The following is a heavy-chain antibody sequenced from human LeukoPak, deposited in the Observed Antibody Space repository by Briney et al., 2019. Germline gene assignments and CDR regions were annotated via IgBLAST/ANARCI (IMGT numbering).Heavy chain of an antibody. CDR3: ARARFGYNLGTFDY. Sequence: GGSLRLSCAASGFTFSNYAIHWVRQAPGKGLEWVAFISYDGSNKHYADSVKGRFTISRDNSKNTLYLQMNSLRPEDTAVYYCARARFGYNLGTFDYRGQGILVTVSS. J-gene: IGHJ4*02. CDR1: GFTFSNYA. CDR2: ISYDGSNK. D-gene: IGHD5-24*01. V-gene: IGHV3-30-3*01.